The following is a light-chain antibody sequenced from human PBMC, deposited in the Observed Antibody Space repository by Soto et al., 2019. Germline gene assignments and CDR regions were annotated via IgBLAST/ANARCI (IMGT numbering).Light chain of an antibody. CDR2: DAS. Sequence: VLTQPRFTLAWSQGERATLSCRASQSVSSHYLAWYQQKPVQAPRLLIYDASSRATGIPDRFSGSGSGTDFTLTIIILEPEDFAVYYCPQYGISFRRFCQGTKVDIK. J-gene: IGKJ1*01. V-gene: IGKV3-20*01. CDR3: PQYGISFRR. CDR1: QSVSSHY.